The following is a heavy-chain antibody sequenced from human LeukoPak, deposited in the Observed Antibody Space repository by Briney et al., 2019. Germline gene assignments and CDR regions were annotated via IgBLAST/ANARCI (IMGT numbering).Heavy chain of an antibody. V-gene: IGHV3-23*01. CDR1: GFTFSSYA. J-gene: IGHJ5*02. CDR2: ISGSGGST. CDR3: AKFPRGWSYPDYWFDP. Sequence: PGGSLRLSCAASGFTFSSYAMSWVRQAPGKGLEWVSAISGSGGSTYYADSVKGRFTISRDNSKNTLYLQMNSLRAEDTAVYYCAKFPRGWSYPDYWFDPWGQGTLVTVSS. D-gene: IGHD1-26*01.